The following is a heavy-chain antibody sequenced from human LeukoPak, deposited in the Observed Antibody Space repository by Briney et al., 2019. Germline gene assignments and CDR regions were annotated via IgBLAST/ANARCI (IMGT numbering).Heavy chain of an antibody. CDR2: IYYSGST. Sequence: PSETLSLTCTVSGGSVSSGSYYWSWIRQPPGKGLEWIGYIYYSGSTNYNPSLKSRVTISVDTSKNQFSLKLSSVTAADTAVYYCARGPRTSHTQSGAFDIWGQGTMVTVSS. CDR3: ARGPRTSHTQSGAFDI. J-gene: IGHJ3*02. V-gene: IGHV4-61*01. D-gene: IGHD2-2*01. CDR1: GGSVSSGSYY.